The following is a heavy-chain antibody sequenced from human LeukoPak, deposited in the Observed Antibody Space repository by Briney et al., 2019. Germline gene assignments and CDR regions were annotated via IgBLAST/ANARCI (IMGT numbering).Heavy chain of an antibody. J-gene: IGHJ4*02. CDR2: FIPILGIA. V-gene: IGHV1-69*04. Sequence: SVKVSCKASGYTFTGYYMHWVRQAPGQGREWMGRFIPILGIANYAQKFQGRVTITADKSTSTAYMELSSLRSEDTAVYYCARDSRYCSGGSCYSYFDYWGRGTLVTVSS. CDR3: ARDSRYCSGGSCYSYFDY. D-gene: IGHD2-15*01. CDR1: GYTFTGYY.